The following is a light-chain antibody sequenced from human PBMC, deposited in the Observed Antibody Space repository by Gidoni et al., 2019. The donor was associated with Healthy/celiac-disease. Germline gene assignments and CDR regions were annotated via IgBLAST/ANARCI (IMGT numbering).Light chain of an antibody. CDR1: QSVLYSSNNKNY. Sequence: IVMTPSPDSLAVSLGERATINCKSSQSVLYSSNNKNYLAWYQQKPGQPPKLLIYWASTRESGVPDRFSGSGSGTDFTLTISSLQDEDVAVYYCQQDYSTPRTFGQGTKLEIK. J-gene: IGKJ2*02. V-gene: IGKV4-1*01. CDR2: WAS. CDR3: QQDYSTPRT.